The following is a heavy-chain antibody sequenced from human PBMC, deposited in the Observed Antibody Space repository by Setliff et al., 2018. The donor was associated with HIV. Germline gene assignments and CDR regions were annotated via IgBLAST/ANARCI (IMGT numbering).Heavy chain of an antibody. CDR2: MYYSGTT. CDR1: GGSVNTRNNY. D-gene: IGHD4-17*01. J-gene: IGHJ4*02. CDR3: TRHAPGSDYGDAYYFDY. V-gene: IGHV4-39*01. Sequence: SETLSLTCTVSGGSVNTRNNYWGWIRQPPGLGLEWIGSMYYSGTTYHSPTLKSRVSMSMDTSRNQFSLKLSSVTAADTAVYYCTRHAPGSDYGDAYYFDYWGQGRLVTVSS.